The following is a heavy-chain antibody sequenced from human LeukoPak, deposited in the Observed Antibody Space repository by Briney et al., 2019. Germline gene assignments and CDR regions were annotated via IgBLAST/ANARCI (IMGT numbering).Heavy chain of an antibody. CDR1: GGSISSYY. V-gene: IGHV4-4*07. Sequence: SETLSLTCTVSGGSISSYYWSWIRQPAGKGLEWIGRIYTSGSTNYNPSLRSRVTMSVDTSKNQFSLKLSSVTAADTAVYYCARESFQFYDGSGSSPYYFDYWGQGTLVTVSS. J-gene: IGHJ4*02. CDR3: ARESFQFYDGSGSSPYYFDY. D-gene: IGHD3-10*01. CDR2: IYTSGST.